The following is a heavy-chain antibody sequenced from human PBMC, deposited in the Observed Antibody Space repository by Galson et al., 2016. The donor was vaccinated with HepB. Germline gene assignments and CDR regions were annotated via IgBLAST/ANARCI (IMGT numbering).Heavy chain of an antibody. CDR3: AHRRYRGDYPNWFGP. Sequence: PALVKPTQTLTLTCTFSGFSVSSHGVGVGWIRQPPGKALEWLAVIYWDGDKRYSPSLRSRLTIAKDTSKNQVVLTMTSMDPVDTATYYCAHRRYRGDYPNWFGPWGQGALVTVSS. CDR1: GFSVSSHGVG. D-gene: IGHD1-26*01. V-gene: IGHV2-5*02. J-gene: IGHJ5*02. CDR2: IYWDGDK.